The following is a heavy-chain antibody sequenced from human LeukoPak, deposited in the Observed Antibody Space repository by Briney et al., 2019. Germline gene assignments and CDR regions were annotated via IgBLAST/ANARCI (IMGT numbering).Heavy chain of an antibody. CDR2: IYYSGST. CDR1: GGSISSGGYS. D-gene: IGHD6-19*01. J-gene: IGHJ4*02. V-gene: IGHV4-61*08. CDR3: ARDAPSGWYLYFDY. Sequence: SETLSLTCAVSGGSISSGGYSWSWIRQPPGKGLEWIGYIYYSGSTNYNPSLKSRVTISVDTPKNQFSLKLSSVTAADTAVYYCARDAPSGWYLYFDYWGQGTLVTVSS.